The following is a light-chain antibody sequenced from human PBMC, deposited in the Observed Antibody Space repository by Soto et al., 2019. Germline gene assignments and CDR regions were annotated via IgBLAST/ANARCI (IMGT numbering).Light chain of an antibody. Sequence: DIQMTQSPSTLSASVGDRVTITCRASQNIGTSLAWYQQTPGKAPKLLISDASTLESGVPSRFGGSGSGTEFTLTISSLQPEDFATYFCQKLNAYPPWTFGQGTKVDIK. CDR2: DAS. J-gene: IGKJ1*01. V-gene: IGKV1-5*01. CDR1: QNIGTS. CDR3: QKLNAYPPWT.